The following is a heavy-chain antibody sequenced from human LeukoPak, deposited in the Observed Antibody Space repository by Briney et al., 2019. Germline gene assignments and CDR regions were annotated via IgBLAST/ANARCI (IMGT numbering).Heavy chain of an antibody. V-gene: IGHV1-69*13. CDR1: GYTFTSYG. J-gene: IGHJ5*02. CDR2: IIPIFGTA. Sequence: SVKVSCKASGYTFTSYGISWVRQAPGQGLEWMGGIIPIFGTANYAQKFQGRVTITADESTSTAYMELSSLRSEDTAVYYCARDRAVAAFNWFDPWGQGTLVTVSS. CDR3: ARDRAVAAFNWFDP. D-gene: IGHD6-19*01.